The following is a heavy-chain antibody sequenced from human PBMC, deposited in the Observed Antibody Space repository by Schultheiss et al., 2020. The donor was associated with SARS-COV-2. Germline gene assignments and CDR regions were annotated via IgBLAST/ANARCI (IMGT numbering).Heavy chain of an antibody. CDR2: IGTAGDT. CDR3: ARDGWYYDSSGYQGAFDI. Sequence: GGSLRLSCAASGFTFSSYGMHWVRQAPGKGLEWVSAIGTAGDTYYPGSVKGRFTISRDNSKNTLYLQMNSLKTEDTAVYYCARDGWYYDSSGYQGAFDIWGQGTMVTVSS. D-gene: IGHD3-22*01. CDR1: GFTFSSYG. V-gene: IGHV3-13*01. J-gene: IGHJ3*02.